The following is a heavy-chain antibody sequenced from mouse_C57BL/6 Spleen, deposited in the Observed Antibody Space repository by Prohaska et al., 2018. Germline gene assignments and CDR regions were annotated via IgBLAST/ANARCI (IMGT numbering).Heavy chain of an antibody. Sequence: QVQLQQSGAELVKPGASVKISCKASGYAFSSYWMNWVKQRPGKGLEWIGQIYPGDGDTNYNGKFKGKATLTADKSSSTAYMQLSSLTSEDSAVYFCARDGGNYQYYFDYWGQGTTLTVSS. CDR3: ARDGGNYQYYFDY. CDR1: GYAFSSYW. CDR2: IYPGDGDT. J-gene: IGHJ2*01. D-gene: IGHD2-1*01. V-gene: IGHV1-80*01.